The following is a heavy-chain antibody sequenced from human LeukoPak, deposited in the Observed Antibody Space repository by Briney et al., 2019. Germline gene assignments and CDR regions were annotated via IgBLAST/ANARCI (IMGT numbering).Heavy chain of an antibody. CDR2: IFYDGSNK. CDR1: EFSVGSNY. CDR3: ARSKVGIYGQFIDS. J-gene: IGHJ4*02. V-gene: IGHV3-33*08. D-gene: IGHD1-26*01. Sequence: GGSLRLSCAASEFSVGSNYMTWVRQAPGKGLEWVAVIFYDGSNKYYADSVKGRFTVSRDNSKNTLYLQVNSLRAEDTAVYYCARSKVGIYGQFIDSWGQGDLVTVSS.